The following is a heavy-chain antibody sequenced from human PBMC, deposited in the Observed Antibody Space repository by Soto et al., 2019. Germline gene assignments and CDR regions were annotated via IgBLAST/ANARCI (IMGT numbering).Heavy chain of an antibody. CDR1: GFTFDAYP. J-gene: IGHJ3*01. Sequence: EVQLVESGGGLVQPGRSLRLSCAASGFTFDAYPMHWVRQAPGKGLEWVAGLAWDGGSIEYVDSVEGRFTISRDNAKNSLYLQMSSLRDEDTALYYCVRDDAFDLWGQGKQVTVSS. V-gene: IGHV3-9*01. CDR3: VRDDAFDL. CDR2: LAWDGGSI.